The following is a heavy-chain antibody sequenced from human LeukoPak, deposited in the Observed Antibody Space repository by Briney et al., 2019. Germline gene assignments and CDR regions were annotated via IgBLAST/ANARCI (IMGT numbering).Heavy chain of an antibody. D-gene: IGHD2-21*02. CDR2: IIPILGIA. V-gene: IGHV1-69*04. CDR3: ARVPLAYCGGDCYSGVFYYYGMDV. CDR1: GGTFSSYA. J-gene: IGHJ6*02. Sequence: SVKVSCKASGGTFSSYAISWVRQAPGQGLEWMGRIIPILGIANYAQKFQGRVTITADKSTSTAYMELSSLRSEDTAVYYCARVPLAYCGGDCYSGVFYYYGMDVWGQGTTVTVSS.